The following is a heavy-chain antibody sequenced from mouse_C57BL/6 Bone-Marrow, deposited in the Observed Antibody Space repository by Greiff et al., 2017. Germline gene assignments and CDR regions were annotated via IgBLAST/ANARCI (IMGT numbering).Heavy chain of an antibody. J-gene: IGHJ2*01. Sequence: VQRVESGAELARPGASVKMSCKASGNTFTSYTMHWVKQRPGQGLEWIGYINPSSGYTKYNQKFKDKATLTADKSSSTAYMQLSSLTSEDSAVYYCAERYFDYWGQGTTLTVSS. CDR1: GNTFTSYT. CDR2: INPSSGYT. V-gene: IGHV1-4*01. CDR3: AERYFDY.